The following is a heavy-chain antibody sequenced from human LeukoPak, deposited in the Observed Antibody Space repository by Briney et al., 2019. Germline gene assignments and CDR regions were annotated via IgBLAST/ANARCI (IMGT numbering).Heavy chain of an antibody. J-gene: IGHJ6*02. V-gene: IGHV3-43*01. CDR1: GFTFDDYT. CDR2: ISWDGGST. D-gene: IGHD3/OR15-3a*01. Sequence: PGGSLRLSCAASGFTFDDYTMHWVRQAPGKGLEWVSLISWDGGSTYYADSVKGRFTISRDNSKNSLYLQMNSLRTEDTALYYCAKTFGLRYYYYGMDVWGQGTTVTVSS. CDR3: AKTFGLRYYYYGMDV.